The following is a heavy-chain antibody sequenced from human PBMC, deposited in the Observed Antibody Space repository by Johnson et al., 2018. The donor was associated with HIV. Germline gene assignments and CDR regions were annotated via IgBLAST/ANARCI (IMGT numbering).Heavy chain of an antibody. J-gene: IGHJ3*02. V-gene: IGHV3-30*14. CDR1: GFTFSSYA. CDR2: ISYDGSNK. CDR3: ASRGSGGSWAPGAFDI. D-gene: IGHD2-15*01. Sequence: QVQLVESGGGVVQPGRSLRLSCAASGFTFSSYAMHWVRQAPGKGLEWVAVISYDGSNKYYADSVKGRFTISRDNSKNKLYLQMNSLRAEDTAVDYCASRGSGGSWAPGAFDIWGQGTMVTVSS.